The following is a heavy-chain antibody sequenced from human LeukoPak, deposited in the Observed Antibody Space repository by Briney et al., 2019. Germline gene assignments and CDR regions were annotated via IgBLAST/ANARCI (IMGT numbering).Heavy chain of an antibody. D-gene: IGHD1-26*01. CDR2: ISGSGGST. J-gene: IGHJ4*02. Sequence: QAGGSLRLSCAASGFTFSSYAMSWVRQAPGKGLEWVSAISGSGGSTYYADSVKGRFTISRDNSKNTLYLQMNSLRAEDTAVYYCAKDSGSRGSYSNWGQGTLVTVSS. CDR3: AKDSGSRGSYSN. V-gene: IGHV3-23*01. CDR1: GFTFSSYA.